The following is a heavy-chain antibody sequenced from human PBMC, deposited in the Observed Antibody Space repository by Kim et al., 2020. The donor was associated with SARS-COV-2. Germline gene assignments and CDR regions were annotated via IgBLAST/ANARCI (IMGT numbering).Heavy chain of an antibody. D-gene: IGHD3-9*01. Sequence: GGSLKLSCAASGFTFSSYSMNWVRQAPGKGLEWVSYISSSSSTIYYADSVKGRFTISRDNAKNSLYLQMNSLRDEDTAVYYCARGWYYDILTGPLYYFDYWGQGTLVTVSS. J-gene: IGHJ4*02. CDR2: ISSSSSTI. V-gene: IGHV3-48*02. CDR3: ARGWYYDILTGPLYYFDY. CDR1: GFTFSSYS.